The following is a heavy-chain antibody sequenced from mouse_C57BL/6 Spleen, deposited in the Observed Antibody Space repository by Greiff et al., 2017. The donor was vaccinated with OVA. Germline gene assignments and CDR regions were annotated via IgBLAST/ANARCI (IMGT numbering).Heavy chain of an antibody. CDR2: IYPGDGDT. D-gene: IGHD2-1*01. CDR3: ARSGNHWYFDV. V-gene: IGHV1-80*01. CDR1: GYAFSSYW. J-gene: IGHJ1*03. Sequence: VQLQESGAELVKPGASVKISCKASGYAFSSYWMNWVKQRPGKGLEWIGQIYPGDGDTNYNGKFKGKATLTADKSSSTAYMQLSSLTSEDSAVYFCARSGNHWYFDVWGTGTTVTVSS.